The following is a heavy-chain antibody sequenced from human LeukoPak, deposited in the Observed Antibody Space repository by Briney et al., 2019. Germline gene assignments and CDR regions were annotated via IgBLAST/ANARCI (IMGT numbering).Heavy chain of an antibody. D-gene: IGHD3-22*01. CDR2: INAYIGNT. Sequence: ASVKVSCKASGYTFTSYGISWGRQAPGQGLEWMGWINAYIGNTNYAQKLQGRVTMTTAASTSTAYMELRSLRSDDTAVYYCARTAYYYDSSGYYRFWGQGTLVTVSS. V-gene: IGHV1-18*01. CDR1: GYTFTSYG. J-gene: IGHJ4*02. CDR3: ARTAYYYDSSGYYRF.